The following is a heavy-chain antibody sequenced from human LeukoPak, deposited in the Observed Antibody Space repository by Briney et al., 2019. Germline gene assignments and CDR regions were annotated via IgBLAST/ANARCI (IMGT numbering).Heavy chain of an antibody. CDR3: ARTGYHYGSGSHFAFDV. V-gene: IGHV5-51*01. CDR1: GYRFSNQW. CDR2: IYPADSDT. Sequence: GEAPKISCEASGYRFSNQWIGWVRQMPGKGLECMGIIYPADSDTRYSPSFEGQVSISVDKSITTAYLQWSSLKASDTAIYYCARTGYHYGSGSHFAFDVWGQGTVVSVSS. D-gene: IGHD3-10*01. J-gene: IGHJ3*01.